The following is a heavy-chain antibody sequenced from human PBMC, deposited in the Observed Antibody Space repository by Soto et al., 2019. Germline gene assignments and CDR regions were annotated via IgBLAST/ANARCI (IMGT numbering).Heavy chain of an antibody. CDR2: INPSGGST. V-gene: IGHV1-46*01. D-gene: IGHD2-8*01. J-gene: IGHJ6*02. CDR1: GYTFASYY. CDR3: AKNGQPPYYYYGLDV. Sequence: ASVKVSCKASGYTFASYYMHWVRQAPGQGLEWMGIINPSGGSTSYAQKFQGRVSMTLDTSTGTAYMELRSLTSDDTAIYYCAKNGQPPYYYYGLDVWGQGTLVTVSS.